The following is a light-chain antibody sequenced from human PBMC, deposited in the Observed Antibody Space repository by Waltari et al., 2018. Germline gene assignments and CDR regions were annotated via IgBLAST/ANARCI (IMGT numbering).Light chain of an antibody. CDR1: SNDVGAYTY. CDR2: DVT. V-gene: IGLV2-14*03. CDR3: SSYTTTTTVI. J-gene: IGLJ2*01. Sequence: QSALTQPASVSGSPGQSITISCTGTSNDVGAYTYVYWYQQHPGKPPKLIIYDVTARPSGVSYRFTGSKSGDTASLTISGLQAEDEADYYCSSYTTTTTVIFGGGTKLTVL.